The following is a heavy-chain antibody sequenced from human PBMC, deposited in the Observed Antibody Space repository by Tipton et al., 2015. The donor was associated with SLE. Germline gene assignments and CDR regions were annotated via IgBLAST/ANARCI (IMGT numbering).Heavy chain of an antibody. V-gene: IGHV3-30*02. CDR2: IRYDGSNK. CDR3: AKRSTYYYGSGTPIRSHWFDP. Sequence: SLRLSCAASGFTFSSYGMHWVRQAQGKGLEWVAFIRYDGSNKYYADSVKGRFTISRDNSKNTLYLQMNSLRAEDTAVYYCAKRSTYYYGSGTPIRSHWFDPWGQGTLVTVSS. J-gene: IGHJ5*02. D-gene: IGHD3-10*01. CDR1: GFTFSSYG.